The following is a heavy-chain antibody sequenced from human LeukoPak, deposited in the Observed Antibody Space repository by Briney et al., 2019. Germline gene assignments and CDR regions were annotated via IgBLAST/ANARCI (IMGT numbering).Heavy chain of an antibody. J-gene: IGHJ4*02. CDR1: GGSISSYY. D-gene: IGHD3-3*01. CDR2: IYTSGST. Sequence: SETLSLTCTVSGGSISSYYWSWIRQPAGKGLEWIGRIYTSGSTNYNPSLKSRVTMSVDTSKNQFSLKLSSVTAADTAVYYCARGRGYYDFWSGYSGGTYYFDYWGQGTLVTASS. V-gene: IGHV4-4*07. CDR3: ARGRGYYDFWSGYSGGTYYFDY.